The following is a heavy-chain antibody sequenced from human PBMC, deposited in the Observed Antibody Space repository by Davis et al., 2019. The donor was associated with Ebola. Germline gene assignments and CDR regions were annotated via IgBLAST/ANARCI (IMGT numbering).Heavy chain of an antibody. V-gene: IGHV4-4*02. J-gene: IGHJ5*02. CDR1: GGSISSSNW. CDR3: ARDGWFGELPGSSWFDP. Sequence: SETLSLTCAVSGGSISSSNWWSWVRQPPGKGLEWIGEIYHSGSTNYNPSLKSRVTISVDKSKNQFSLKLSSVTAADTAVYYCARDGWFGELPGSSWFDPWGQGTLVTVSS. D-gene: IGHD3-10*01. CDR2: IYHSGST.